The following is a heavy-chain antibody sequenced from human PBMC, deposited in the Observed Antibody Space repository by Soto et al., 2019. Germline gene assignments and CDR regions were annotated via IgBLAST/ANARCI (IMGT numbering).Heavy chain of an antibody. CDR3: IYHYDSSGFYYVDP. V-gene: IGHV1-69*13. CDR2: IIPLFGSA. D-gene: IGHD3-22*01. Sequence: GASVKVSCKASGVSLSSYIINWVRQAPGQGFEWMGGIIPLFGSANHAQKLQGRVIITADVSTNTVYMEMSSLRFEDTAIYYCIYHYDSSGFYYVDPWGQGTQVTSPQ. CDR1: GVSLSSYI. J-gene: IGHJ5*02.